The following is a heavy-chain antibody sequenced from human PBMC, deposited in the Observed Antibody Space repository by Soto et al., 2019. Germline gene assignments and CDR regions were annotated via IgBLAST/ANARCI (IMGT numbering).Heavy chain of an antibody. V-gene: IGHV4-30-4*01. D-gene: IGHD2-15*01. CDR2: IYYSGST. J-gene: IGHJ6*02. CDR3: AREVVVVAAVYYYYGMDV. Sequence: SYTVSDGYIRSGDGYWSWIRQPPGKGLEWIGYIYYSGSTYYNPSLKSRVTISVDTSKNQFSLKLSSVTAAGTAVYYCAREVVVVAAVYYYYGMDVWGQGTTVTVSS. CDR1: DGYIRSGDGY.